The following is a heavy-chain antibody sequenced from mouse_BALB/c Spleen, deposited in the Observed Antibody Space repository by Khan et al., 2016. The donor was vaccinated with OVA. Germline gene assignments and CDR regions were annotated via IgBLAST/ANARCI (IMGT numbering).Heavy chain of an antibody. CDR3: ATSYFYGYYFDY. D-gene: IGHD1-1*01. Sequence: EVELVESGGGLVQPGGSRKLSCAASGFTFNSYGMHWVRQAPEKGLEWVAYISGDSNTTYYADTVKGRFTISRDTPKNTLFLQMTSLMSEDTACYYCATSYFYGYYFDYWGPGTTLTVS. CDR2: ISGDSNTT. V-gene: IGHV5-17*02. J-gene: IGHJ2*01. CDR1: GFTFNSYG.